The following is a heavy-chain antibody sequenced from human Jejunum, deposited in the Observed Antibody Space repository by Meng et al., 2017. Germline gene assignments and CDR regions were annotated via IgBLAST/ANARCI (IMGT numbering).Heavy chain of an antibody. CDR1: GFTFSSSW. V-gene: IGHV3-74*01. J-gene: IGHJ5*02. CDR3: ARDIPPS. CDR2: IHSDGSTK. Sequence: EVQLGASGGGLVPPGGSLGLSCAASGFTFSSSWMHWVRQVPGKGLVWVSRIHSDGSTKSYADSVKGRFSISRDNGKNTLYLQMNSLRAEDTGVYYCARDIPPSWGQGTLVTVSS.